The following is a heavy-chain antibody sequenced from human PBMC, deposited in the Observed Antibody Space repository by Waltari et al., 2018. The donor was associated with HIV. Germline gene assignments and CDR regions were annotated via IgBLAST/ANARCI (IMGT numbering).Heavy chain of an antibody. CDR2: IYYDGSKK. J-gene: IGHJ4*02. V-gene: IGHV3-33*01. CDR1: GFTFKNFA. Sequence: QVQLVGSGGGVVQPGRSLSPPCAASGFTFKNFAMNWVRQAPGKGLEWVGNIYYDGSKKFYGDSVRGRFTISRDNSKQILYLQMNSLRVEDTALYYCARDYNYAPDYWGQGTLVVVSS. CDR3: ARDYNYAPDY. D-gene: IGHD5-18*01.